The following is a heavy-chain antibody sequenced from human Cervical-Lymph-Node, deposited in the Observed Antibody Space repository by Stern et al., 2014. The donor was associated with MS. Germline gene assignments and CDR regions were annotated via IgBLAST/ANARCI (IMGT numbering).Heavy chain of an antibody. J-gene: IGHJ4*02. Sequence: EVQLVESGGGLVQPGGSLRLSCAASGFTFSSYWRHWVRQAPGKGPVWVSRINSDGSITNYADSVKGRFTISRDNAKNTLYLQMSSLRAEDTALYYCARVGASSWRTGGQGTLVTVSS. CDR2: INSDGSIT. CDR1: GFTFSSYW. V-gene: IGHV3-74*02. CDR3: ARVGASSWRT. D-gene: IGHD6-13*01.